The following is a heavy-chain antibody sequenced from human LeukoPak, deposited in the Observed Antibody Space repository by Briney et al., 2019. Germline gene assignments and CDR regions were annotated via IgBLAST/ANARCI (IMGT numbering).Heavy chain of an antibody. CDR2: IRYDLSNQ. D-gene: IGHD3-10*01. CDR3: AKVSGFYFDY. Sequence: GGSLRLSCAASGFTFINYGMHWGRQAPGKGLEWVAFIRYDLSNQYYADSVKGRFTISRDNSKNTVYLQMNSLRAEDTAAYYCAKVSGFYFDYWGQGTLVTVSS. J-gene: IGHJ4*02. V-gene: IGHV3-30*02. CDR1: GFTFINYG.